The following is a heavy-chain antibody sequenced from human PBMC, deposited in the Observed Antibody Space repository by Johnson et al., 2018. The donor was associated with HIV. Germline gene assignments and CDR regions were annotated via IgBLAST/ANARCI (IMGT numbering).Heavy chain of an antibody. CDR2: ISYDGSNK. CDR1: GFTFSSYA. J-gene: IGHJ3*02. V-gene: IGHV3-30-3*01. Sequence: QMMLVESGGGVVQPGRPLRLSCAASGFTFSSYAMHWVRQAPGKGLEWVAVISYDGSNKYYADSVKGRFTISRDNSKNTLYLQMNSLRAEDTAVYYCAREGRGAPHDAFDIWGQGTMVTVSS. D-gene: IGHD2-15*01. CDR3: AREGRGAPHDAFDI.